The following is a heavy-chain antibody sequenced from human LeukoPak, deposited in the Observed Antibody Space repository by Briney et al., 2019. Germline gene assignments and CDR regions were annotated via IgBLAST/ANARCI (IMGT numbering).Heavy chain of an antibody. V-gene: IGHV1-8*01. Sequence: GASVKVSCKASGYTFTSYDVNWVRQATGQGLEWMGWMNPNSGNTGYAQKFQGRVTMTRNTSISTAYMELSSLRSEDTAVYYCARFVVPAANYYYYYMDVWGKGTTVTVSS. CDR3: ARFVVPAANYYYYYMDV. CDR2: MNPNSGNT. J-gene: IGHJ6*03. D-gene: IGHD2-2*01. CDR1: GYTFTSYD.